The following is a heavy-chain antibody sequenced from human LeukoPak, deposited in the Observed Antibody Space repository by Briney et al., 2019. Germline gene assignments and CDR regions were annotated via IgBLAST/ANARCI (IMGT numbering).Heavy chain of an antibody. Sequence: SQTLSLTCTVSGGSISSGGYYWSWVRQHPERGLEWIGYIYYSGTAYYNPSLKSRVTMSVDTSKNQFSLKLDSVTAADTAVYYCARFSNDHGVKFDYWGQGTLVTVSS. D-gene: IGHD4-17*01. CDR2: IYYSGTA. J-gene: IGHJ4*02. CDR3: ARFSNDHGVKFDY. CDR1: GGSISSGGYY. V-gene: IGHV4-31*03.